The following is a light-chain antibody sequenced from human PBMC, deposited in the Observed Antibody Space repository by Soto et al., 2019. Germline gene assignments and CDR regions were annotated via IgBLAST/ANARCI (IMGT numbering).Light chain of an antibody. Sequence: QSVLTQPASVSGSPGQSITFSCTGTSSDVGGSNFVSWYQQHPGKAPKLMIYDVNNRPSGVSNRFSGSKSGNTASLTISGLQAEDEAYYYCSSYTSSHTYVFGTGTKLTVL. CDR2: DVN. V-gene: IGLV2-14*01. CDR1: SSDVGGSNF. CDR3: SSYTSSHTYV. J-gene: IGLJ1*01.